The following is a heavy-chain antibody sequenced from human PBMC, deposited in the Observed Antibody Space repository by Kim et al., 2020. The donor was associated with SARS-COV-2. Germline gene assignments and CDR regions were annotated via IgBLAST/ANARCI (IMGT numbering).Heavy chain of an antibody. CDR3: ARGYYGSGSYRGDYPYFDY. D-gene: IGHD3-10*01. CDR1: GFTFSSYA. Sequence: GGSLRLSCAASGFTFSSYAMSWVRQAPGKGLEWVSAISGSGGSTYYADSVKGRFTISRDNSKNTLYLQMNSLTAEDTAVYYCARGYYGSGSYRGDYPYFDYWGQGTLVTVSS. CDR2: ISGSGGST. V-gene: IGHV3-23*01. J-gene: IGHJ4*02.